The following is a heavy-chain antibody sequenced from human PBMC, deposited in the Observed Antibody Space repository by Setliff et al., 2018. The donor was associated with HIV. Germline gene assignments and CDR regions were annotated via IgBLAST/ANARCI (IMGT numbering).Heavy chain of an antibody. CDR2: INHYGGT. CDR3: ARDKRASFDGLDV. J-gene: IGHJ6*02. V-gene: IGHV4-34*01. CDR1: GGSFSGYF. Sequence: SETLSLTCAVYGGSFSGYFWNWIRQPPGKGLEWIGAINHYGGTNYNPSLKSRVRISVDTSKNQFSLRLSSVTAADTAIYYCARDKRASFDGLDVWGQGTTVTVSS.